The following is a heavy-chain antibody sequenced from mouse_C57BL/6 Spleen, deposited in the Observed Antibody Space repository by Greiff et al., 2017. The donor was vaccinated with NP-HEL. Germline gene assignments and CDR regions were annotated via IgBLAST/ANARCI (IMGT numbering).Heavy chain of an antibody. CDR3: ASLHDYGSSFAY. V-gene: IGHV1-85*01. D-gene: IGHD1-1*01. CDR2: IYPRDGST. J-gene: IGHJ3*01. Sequence: QVQLQQSGPELVKPGASVKLSCKASGYTFTSYDINWVKQRPGPGLEWIGWIYPRDGSTQYNENFKGKATLTVDTSSSTAYRELHSLTSEDSAVYFCASLHDYGSSFAYWGQGTLVTVSA. CDR1: GYTFTSYD.